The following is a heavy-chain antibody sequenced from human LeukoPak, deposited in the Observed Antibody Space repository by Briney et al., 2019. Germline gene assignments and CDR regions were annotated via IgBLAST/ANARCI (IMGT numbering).Heavy chain of an antibody. V-gene: IGHV4-34*01. Sequence: SSETLSLTCTVSGGSISPYYWSWIRQPPGKGLEWIGEIYHSGSTNSNPSLKSRVTISVDTSKNQFSLKLSSVTAADTAVYYCARVKTTMIVATRAFDIWGQGTMVTVSS. CDR2: IYHSGST. CDR3: ARVKTTMIVATRAFDI. J-gene: IGHJ3*02. CDR1: GGSISPYY. D-gene: IGHD3-22*01.